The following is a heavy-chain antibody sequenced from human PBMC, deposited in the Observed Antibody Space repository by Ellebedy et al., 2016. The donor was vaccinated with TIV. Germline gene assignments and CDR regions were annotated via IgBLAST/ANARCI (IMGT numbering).Heavy chain of an antibody. J-gene: IGHJ4*02. CDR3: ARGTTQFDY. CDR2: IYHSGST. CDR1: GGSISSGGYS. D-gene: IGHD1-7*01. V-gene: IGHV4-30-2*01. Sequence: SETLSLXXAVSGGSISSGGYSWSWIRQPPGKGLEWIGYIYHSGSTYYNPSLKSRVTISVDRSKNQFSLKLSSVTAADTAVYYCARGTTQFDYWGQGTLVTVSS.